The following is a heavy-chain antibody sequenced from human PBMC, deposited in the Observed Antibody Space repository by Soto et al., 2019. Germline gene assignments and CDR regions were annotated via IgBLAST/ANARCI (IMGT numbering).Heavy chain of an antibody. CDR1: GGSISSGGYS. V-gene: IGHV4-30-2*01. Sequence: SETLSLTCAVSGGSISSGGYSWSWIRQPPGKGLEWIGYIYHSGSTYYNPSLKSRVAISVDRSKNQFSLKLSSVTAADTAVYYCARVKGNYDSSGYYFDAFDIWGQGTMVTVSS. CDR2: IYHSGST. J-gene: IGHJ3*02. D-gene: IGHD3-22*01. CDR3: ARVKGNYDSSGYYFDAFDI.